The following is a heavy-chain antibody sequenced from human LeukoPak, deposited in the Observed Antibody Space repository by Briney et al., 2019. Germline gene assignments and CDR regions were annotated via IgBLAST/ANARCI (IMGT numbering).Heavy chain of an antibody. J-gene: IGHJ5*02. V-gene: IGHV4-39*07. Sequence: SETLSLTCTVSGGSISSSSYYWGWIRQPPGKGLEWIGSIYYSGSTYYNPSLRSRVTISVDTSKNQFSLKLSSVTAADTAVYYCARGQRRRGDPFRYSSSNNWFDPWGQGTLVTVSS. D-gene: IGHD6-13*01. CDR1: GGSISSSSYY. CDR3: ARGQRRRGDPFRYSSSNNWFDP. CDR2: IYYSGST.